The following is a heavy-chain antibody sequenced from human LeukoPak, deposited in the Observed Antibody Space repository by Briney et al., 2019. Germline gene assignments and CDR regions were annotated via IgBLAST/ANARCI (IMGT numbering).Heavy chain of an antibody. D-gene: IGHD3-10*01. Sequence: GGSLRLSCAASGFTFSDHYMDWVRQAPGKGLEWVGRTRNKANSYTTEYAASVKGRFTISRDDSKNSLYLQMNSLKTEDTAVYYCARDPRGRWHAFDIWGQGTMVTVSS. CDR1: GFTFSDHY. V-gene: IGHV3-72*01. CDR2: TRNKANSYTT. CDR3: ARDPRGRWHAFDI. J-gene: IGHJ3*02.